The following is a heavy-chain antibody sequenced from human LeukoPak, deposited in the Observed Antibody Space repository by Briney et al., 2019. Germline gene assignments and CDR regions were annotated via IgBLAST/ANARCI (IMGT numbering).Heavy chain of an antibody. Sequence: ASVKVSCKASGGTFSSYAISWVRQAPGQGLEWMGWINPNSGGTNYAQKFQGRVTMTRDTSISTAYMELSRLRYDDTAVYYCARDKQWLARLYNWFDPWGQGTLVTVSS. J-gene: IGHJ5*02. CDR1: GGTFSSYA. CDR3: ARDKQWLARLYNWFDP. CDR2: INPNSGGT. V-gene: IGHV1-2*02. D-gene: IGHD6-19*01.